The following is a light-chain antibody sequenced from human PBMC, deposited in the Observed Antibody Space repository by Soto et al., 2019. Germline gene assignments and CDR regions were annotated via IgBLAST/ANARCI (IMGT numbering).Light chain of an antibody. CDR2: DVM. Sequence: QSALTQPASVSGSPGQSITISCTGTRSDVGGYNFVSWYQQHPGKAPKFIIYDVMNRPSGVSNRFSGSRSGNTASLTISCLQAEDEADYYCSSYTSSSTVIFGVGTKLTV. CDR3: SSYTSSSTVI. J-gene: IGLJ2*01. CDR1: RSDVGGYNF. V-gene: IGLV2-14*03.